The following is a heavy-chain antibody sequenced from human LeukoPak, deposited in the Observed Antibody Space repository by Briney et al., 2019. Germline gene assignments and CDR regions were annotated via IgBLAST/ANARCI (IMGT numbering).Heavy chain of an antibody. D-gene: IGHD1-7*01. CDR2: IYTSGGI. CDR1: GGSMGNFY. CDR3: ARPRNYIDHPDAFDI. J-gene: IGHJ3*02. V-gene: IGHV4-4*07. Sequence: SETLSLTCTVYGGSMGNFYWNWIRQPAGKGLEWIGRIYTSGGINYNPSLKSRVTMSVDTSKNQFSLKLTSVTAADTAVYYCARPRNYIDHPDAFDIWGQGTMVTVSS.